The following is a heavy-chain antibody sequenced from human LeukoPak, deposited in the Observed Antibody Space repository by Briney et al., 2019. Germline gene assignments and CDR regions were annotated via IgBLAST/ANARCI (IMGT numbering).Heavy chain of an antibody. CDR3: ARHSGGSYYFDY. Sequence: PSETLSLTCTVSGGSISSSNYYWGWIRQPPGKGLEWIGSIDYSGSTYYNPSLKSRVTISVDTSKNQFSLKLSSVTAADTAVYYCARHSGGSYYFDYWGQGTLVTVSS. CDR1: GGSISSSNYY. J-gene: IGHJ4*02. D-gene: IGHD1-26*01. CDR2: IDYSGST. V-gene: IGHV4-39*01.